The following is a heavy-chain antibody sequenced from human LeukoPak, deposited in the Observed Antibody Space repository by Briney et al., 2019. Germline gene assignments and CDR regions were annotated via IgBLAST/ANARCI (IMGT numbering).Heavy chain of an antibody. Sequence: ASVKVSCKASGSTFSNYGISWVRQAPGQGLEWMGWISAYNGNTNYAQKFQGRVTMTRDTSTSTAYMELRSLRSDDTAVYYCARARNRLGEFGDVFDIWGQGTVVTVSS. D-gene: IGHD3-16*01. CDR1: GSTFSNYG. CDR3: ARARNRLGEFGDVFDI. CDR2: ISAYNGNT. J-gene: IGHJ3*02. V-gene: IGHV1-18*01.